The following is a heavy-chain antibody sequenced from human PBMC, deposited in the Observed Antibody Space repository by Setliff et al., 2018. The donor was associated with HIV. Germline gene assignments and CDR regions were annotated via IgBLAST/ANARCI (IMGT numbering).Heavy chain of an antibody. V-gene: IGHV3-33*01. J-gene: IGHJ4*02. CDR3: ARRAYCSSTTCFDN. CDR2: IGYDGSNK. D-gene: IGHD2-2*01. CDR1: GFTFSSYG. Sequence: PGGSLRLSCAASGFTFSSYGMHWVRQAPGKGLEWVALIGYDGSNKYYADSVKGRFTISRDNSKNTLYLQLNGLRAEDTAVYYCARRAYCSSTTCFDNWGQGTLVTVSS.